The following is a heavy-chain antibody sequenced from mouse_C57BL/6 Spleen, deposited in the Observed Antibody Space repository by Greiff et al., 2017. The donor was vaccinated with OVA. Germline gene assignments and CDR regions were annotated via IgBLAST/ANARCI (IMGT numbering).Heavy chain of an antibody. J-gene: IGHJ2*01. CDR2: IDPETGGT. D-gene: IGHD2-10*02. V-gene: IGHV1-15*01. CDR3: TRNEGMLFDY. CDR1: GYTFTDYE. Sequence: QVQLQQSGAELVRPGASVTLSCKASGYTFTDYEMHWVKQTPVHGLEWIGAIDPETGGTAYNQKFKGKAILTADKSSSTADMKLRSLTSEDSAVYYCTRNEGMLFDYWGQGTTLTVSS.